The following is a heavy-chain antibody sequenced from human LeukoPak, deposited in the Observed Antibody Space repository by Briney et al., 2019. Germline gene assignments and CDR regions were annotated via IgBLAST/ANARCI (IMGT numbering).Heavy chain of an antibody. V-gene: IGHV3-7*01. CDR1: GFTFSSYW. CDR3: ARDGSYSSSWYFDY. Sequence: GGSLRLSCAASGFTFSSYWMSWVRQAPGKGLEWVANIKQGGSEKYYVDSVKGRFTISRDNAKNSLYLQMNSLRAEDTAVYYCARDGSYSSSWYFDYRGQGTLVTVSS. CDR2: IKQGGSEK. J-gene: IGHJ4*02. D-gene: IGHD6-13*01.